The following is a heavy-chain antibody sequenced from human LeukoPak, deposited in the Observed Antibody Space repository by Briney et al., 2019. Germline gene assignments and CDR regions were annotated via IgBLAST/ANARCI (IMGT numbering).Heavy chain of an antibody. J-gene: IGHJ4*02. CDR3: ARKIYGSDNYIDY. CDR1: GFTFSNYA. D-gene: IGHD3-10*01. V-gene: IGHV3-23*01. Sequence: GGSLRLSCAASGFTFSNYAMSWVRQAPRKGLEWVSAISGSASSTYHADSVKGRFTISRDNSKNTLYLQMNSLRADDTAVYYCARKIYGSDNYIDYWGQGTLVTVSS. CDR2: ISGSASST.